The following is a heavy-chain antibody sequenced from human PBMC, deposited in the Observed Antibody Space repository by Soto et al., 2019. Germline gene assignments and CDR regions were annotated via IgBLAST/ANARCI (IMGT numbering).Heavy chain of an antibody. J-gene: IGHJ6*02. Sequence: PXVSLSLSFAASGFTFSNSCVSWVRQAPGKGLEWVANIKEDGSEKDYVDPVKGRFTITRDNAKNSLYLQMNNLRAEDTAVYFCTRKRFGMDVWGQGTTVTVSS. CDR3: TRKRFGMDV. CDR2: IKEDGSEK. V-gene: IGHV3-7*03. CDR1: GFTFSNSC.